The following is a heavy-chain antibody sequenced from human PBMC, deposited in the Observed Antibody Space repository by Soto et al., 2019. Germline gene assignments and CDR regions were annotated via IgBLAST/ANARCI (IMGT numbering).Heavy chain of an antibody. V-gene: IGHV1-18*01. J-gene: IGHJ4*02. CDR2: ITTYNGNT. D-gene: IGHD2-15*01. Sequence: GASVKVSCKASGYTFPSSGFSWVRQAPGQGLEWMGWITTYNGNTNYAQKLQGRVTMTTDTPTSTAYMELRSLRSDDTAVYYCVVAAQPYYFDYWGQGTLVTVSS. CDR1: GYTFPSSG. CDR3: VVAAQPYYFDY.